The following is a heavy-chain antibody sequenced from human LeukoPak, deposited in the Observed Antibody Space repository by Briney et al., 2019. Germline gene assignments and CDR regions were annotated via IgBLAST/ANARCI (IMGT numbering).Heavy chain of an antibody. CDR1: EFTVSSNY. CDR2: ISYDGSNK. J-gene: IGHJ6*02. V-gene: IGHV3-30*18. CDR3: AKDRSGLLWFGESYGMDV. D-gene: IGHD3-10*01. Sequence: PGGSLRLSCAASEFTVSSNYLIWVRQAPGKGLEWVAVISYDGSNKYYADSVKGRFTISRDNSKNTLYLQMNSLRAEDTAVYYCAKDRSGLLWFGESYGMDVWGQGTTVTVSS.